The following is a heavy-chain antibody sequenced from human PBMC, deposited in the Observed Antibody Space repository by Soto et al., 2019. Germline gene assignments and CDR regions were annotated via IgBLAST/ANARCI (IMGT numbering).Heavy chain of an antibody. CDR1: GYTFTSYD. CDR3: ALERTGTPSTDA. D-gene: IGHD1-1*01. V-gene: IGHV1-8*01. CDR2: MNPNSGNT. J-gene: IGHJ6*02. Sequence: QVQLVQSGAEVKKPGASVKVSCKASGYTFTSYDINWVRQATGQGLEWMGWMNPNSGNTGYAHKFRGRVTMTTNTSISTAYMELSSMRSEDTAVYYCALERTGTPSTDAWGQGTTVTVSS.